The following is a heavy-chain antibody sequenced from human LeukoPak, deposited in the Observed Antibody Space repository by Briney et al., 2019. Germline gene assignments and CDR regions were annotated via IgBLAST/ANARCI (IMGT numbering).Heavy chain of an antibody. J-gene: IGHJ3*02. V-gene: IGHV3-30*01. D-gene: IGHD2-21*02. CDR1: GFIFSYYA. Sequence: GRSLRLSCTASGFIFSYYAMHWVRQAPGKGLEWVAIISYDGTNENFADSVEGRFTISRDNSMNTLYLQMNSLRAEDTAVYYYAKTKSLAYCGGDCWNDAFDIWGQGTMVTVSS. CDR2: ISYDGTNE. CDR3: AKTKSLAYCGGDCWNDAFDI.